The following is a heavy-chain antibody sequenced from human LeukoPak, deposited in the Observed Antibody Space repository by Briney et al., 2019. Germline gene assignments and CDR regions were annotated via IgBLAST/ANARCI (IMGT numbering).Heavy chain of an antibody. Sequence: PSETLSLTCTVSGGSISSSSYYWGWIRQPPGKGLEWIGSIYYSGSTYYNPSLKSRVTISVDTSKNQFSLKLSSVTAADTAVYYCARYAPSGYGDYWGQGTLVTVSS. CDR2: IYYSGST. J-gene: IGHJ4*02. CDR1: GGSISSSSYY. CDR3: ARYAPSGYGDY. D-gene: IGHD3-22*01. V-gene: IGHV4-39*07.